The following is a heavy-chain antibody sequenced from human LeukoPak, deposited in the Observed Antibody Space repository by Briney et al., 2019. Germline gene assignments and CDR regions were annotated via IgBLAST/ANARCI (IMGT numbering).Heavy chain of an antibody. CDR3: ARVIQIWYEAFFDY. D-gene: IGHD5-18*01. CDR2: IYSGGST. CDR1: GFTVSSNY. J-gene: IGHJ4*02. Sequence: GGSLRLSCAASGFTVSSNYMSWVRQAPGKGLEWVSVIYSGGSTYYADSVKGRFTISRDNSKNTLYLQMNSLRAEDTAVYYCARVIQIWYEAFFDYWGQGTLVTVSS. V-gene: IGHV3-66*01.